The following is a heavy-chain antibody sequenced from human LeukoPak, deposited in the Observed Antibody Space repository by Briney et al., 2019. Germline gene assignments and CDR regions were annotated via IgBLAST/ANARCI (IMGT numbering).Heavy chain of an antibody. D-gene: IGHD4-11*01. CDR3: AKGGGATVPFDN. CDR1: GLTFSSYA. V-gene: IGHV3-23*01. CDR2: ISVSGGST. Sequence: PGGSLRLSCAASGLTFSSYAMSWVRQAPGKGLEWVSVISVSGGSTYYADSVKGRFTISRDNSKSTLYLQMNSLRVEDTAVYYCAKGGGATVPFDNWGQGTLVTVSS. J-gene: IGHJ4*02.